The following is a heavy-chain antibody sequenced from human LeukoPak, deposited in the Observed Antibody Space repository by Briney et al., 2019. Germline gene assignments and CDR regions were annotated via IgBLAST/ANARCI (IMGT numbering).Heavy chain of an antibody. D-gene: IGHD2-8*01. J-gene: IGHJ3*01. CDR1: GGSISSYY. V-gene: IGHV4-59*01. Sequence: SETLSLTCTVSGGSISSYYWSWIRQPPGKGLEWIGYISYSGSTNYNPSLKSRVTMSVDTSRNQFSLILNSVTAADTAVYYCARVSLVLMANAPDAFDVWGHGTMVTVSS. CDR2: ISYSGST. CDR3: ARVSLVLMANAPDAFDV.